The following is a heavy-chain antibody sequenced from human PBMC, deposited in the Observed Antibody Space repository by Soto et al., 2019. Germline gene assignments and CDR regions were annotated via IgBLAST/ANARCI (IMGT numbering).Heavy chain of an antibody. CDR1: GFTFSSYA. J-gene: IGHJ4*02. Sequence: AGGSLRLSCAASGFTFSSYAMHWVRQAPGKGLEWVAVISYDGSNKYYADSVKGRFTISRDNSKNTLYLQMNSLRAEDTAVYYCASGIYGSGSLDYWGQGTLVTVSS. CDR3: ASGIYGSGSLDY. D-gene: IGHD3-10*01. V-gene: IGHV3-30-3*01. CDR2: ISYDGSNK.